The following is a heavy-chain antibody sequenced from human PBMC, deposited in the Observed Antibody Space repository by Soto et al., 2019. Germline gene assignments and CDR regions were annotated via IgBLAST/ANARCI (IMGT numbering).Heavy chain of an antibody. D-gene: IGHD1-1*01. CDR2: INDDGSST. CDR3: TRGPRSTSTGTGAF. V-gene: IGHV3-74*01. CDR1: GFTFSMYW. J-gene: IGHJ4*02. Sequence: VGSLRLSCAASGFTFSMYWMHWVRQVRGKGPEWVSRINDDGSSTNYADSVKRRFTISRDNAKNTLYLQMNDLRAEDTAVYYCTRGPRSTSTGTGAFWGQGTLVTVSS.